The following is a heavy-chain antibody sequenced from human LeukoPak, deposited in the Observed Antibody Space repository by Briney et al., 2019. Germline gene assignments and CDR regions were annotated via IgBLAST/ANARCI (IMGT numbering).Heavy chain of an antibody. D-gene: IGHD6-13*01. CDR2: INHSGST. Sequence: SETLSLTCAVYGGSFSGYYWSWIRQPPGKGLEWIGEINHSGSTNYNPSLKSRVTISVDTSKNQVSLSLRSVTAVDTAVYYCARDPDTYTSTYYSLDYWGQGTLVTVSS. V-gene: IGHV4-34*01. CDR1: GGSFSGYY. CDR3: ARDPDTYTSTYYSLDY. J-gene: IGHJ4*02.